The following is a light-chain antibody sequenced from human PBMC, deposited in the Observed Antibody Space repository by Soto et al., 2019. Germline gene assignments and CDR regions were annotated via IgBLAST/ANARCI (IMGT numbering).Light chain of an antibody. V-gene: IGKV3-20*01. CDR3: HQYDSSPRS. CDR2: GAS. CDR1: QRVTSTY. Sequence: LTMSSVTVVALSVKRATISCRACQRVTSTYLAWYQQKPGQPPRLLIYGASSRATGIPDRFSGGGSWTEFTLTISRLEPEQFAVYYCHQYDSSPRSFGQGTKVDIK. J-gene: IGKJ1*01.